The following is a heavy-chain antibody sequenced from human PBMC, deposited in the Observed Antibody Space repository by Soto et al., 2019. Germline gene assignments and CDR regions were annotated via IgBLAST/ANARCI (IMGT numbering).Heavy chain of an antibody. CDR1: DGSISGYY. J-gene: IGHJ3*01. Sequence: QVRLQESGPGLVKPSETLSLTCTVSDGSISGYYWSWIRLPPGKGLEWIGYAYYSGSTTYNPSLKSRVTISVDTSKNQFSLKVTSVTAADTAIYFCARGKYDYTWGKAFDFWGQGTMVTVSS. V-gene: IGHV4-59*08. D-gene: IGHD3-16*01. CDR3: ARGKYDYTWGKAFDF. CDR2: AYYSGST.